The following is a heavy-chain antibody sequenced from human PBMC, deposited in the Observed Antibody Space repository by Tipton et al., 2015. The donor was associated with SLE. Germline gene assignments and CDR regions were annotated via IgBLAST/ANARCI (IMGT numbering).Heavy chain of an antibody. Sequence: SLRLSCAASGFTFSSYGMHWVRQAPGKGLEWVAVIWYDGSNKYYADSVEGRFTISRDNSKNTLYLQMNSLRAEDTAVYYCASQQLPYYYGMDVWGQGTTVTVSS. CDR3: ASQQLPYYYGMDV. D-gene: IGHD6-13*01. V-gene: IGHV3-33*01. CDR2: IWYDGSNK. CDR1: GFTFSSYG. J-gene: IGHJ6*02.